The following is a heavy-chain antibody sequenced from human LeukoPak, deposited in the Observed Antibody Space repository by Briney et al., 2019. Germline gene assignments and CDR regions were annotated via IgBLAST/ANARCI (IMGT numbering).Heavy chain of an antibody. V-gene: IGHV3-49*04. Sequence: GGSLRLSCTASGFTFGDYAMSWVRQAPGKGLKWVGFIRSKAYGGTTEYAASVKGRFTISRDDSKSIAYLQMNSLKTEDTAVYYCTRYVRYYYDSSGYIDYWGQGTLVTVSS. D-gene: IGHD3-22*01. CDR3: TRYVRYYYDSSGYIDY. CDR2: IRSKAYGGTT. J-gene: IGHJ4*02. CDR1: GFTFGDYA.